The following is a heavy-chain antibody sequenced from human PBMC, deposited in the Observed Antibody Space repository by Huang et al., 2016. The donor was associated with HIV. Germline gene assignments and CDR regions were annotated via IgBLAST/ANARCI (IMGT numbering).Heavy chain of an antibody. CDR1: GFTFSTYA. V-gene: IGHV3-23*01. CDR3: AKLGVEVAVASTVGRGMDV. Sequence: EVQLLESGGGFVQPGGSLRLSCAASGFTFSTYAMSWVRQAPGKGLELVSAISASGGSTYYADSVKGRFTINRDTSKTTLYLQMNSLRAEDTAVYYCAKLGVEVAVASTVGRGMDVWGQGTTVTVSS. CDR2: ISASGGST. J-gene: IGHJ6*02. D-gene: IGHD6-19*01.